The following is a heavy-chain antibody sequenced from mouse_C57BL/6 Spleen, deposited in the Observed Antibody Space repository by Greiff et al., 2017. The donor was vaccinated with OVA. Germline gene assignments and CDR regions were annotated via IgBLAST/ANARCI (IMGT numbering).Heavy chain of an antibody. D-gene: IGHD4-1*01. CDR2: INPNNGGT. V-gene: IGHV1-18*01. CDR3: ARRALTGTYFDY. Sequence: EVQLQQSGPELVKPGASVKIPCKASGYTFTDYNMDWVKQSHGKSLEWIGDINPNNGGTIYNQKFKGKATLTVDKSSSTAYMELRSLTSEDTAVYYCARRALTGTYFDYWGQGTTRTVSS. CDR1: GYTFTDYN. J-gene: IGHJ2*01.